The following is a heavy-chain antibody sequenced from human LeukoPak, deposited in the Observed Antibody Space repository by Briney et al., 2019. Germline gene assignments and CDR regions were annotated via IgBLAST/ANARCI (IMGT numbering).Heavy chain of an antibody. CDR1: GGSISSYY. Sequence: SETLSLTCTVSGGSISSYYWSWIRQPPGKGLEWIGYIYYSGSTNYNPSLKSRVTISVKTSKNQFSLKLSSVTAADTAVYYCARGRWWFAGRPPHYMDVWGKGTTVTVSS. CDR2: IYYSGST. CDR3: ARGRWWFAGRPPHYMDV. J-gene: IGHJ6*03. D-gene: IGHD6-6*01. V-gene: IGHV4-59*12.